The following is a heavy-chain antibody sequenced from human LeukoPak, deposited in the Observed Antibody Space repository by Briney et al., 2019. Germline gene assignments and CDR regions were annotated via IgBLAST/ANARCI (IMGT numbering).Heavy chain of an antibody. CDR3: ARVPIFGVVFDY. J-gene: IGHJ4*02. V-gene: IGHV4-31*03. D-gene: IGHD3-3*01. Sequence: SETLSLTCTVSGGSFSSGGYYWSGIRLHPGKGLEWIGYIYYSGSTYYNPSLKSRVTISVDTSKNQFSLKLSSVTAADTAVYYCARVPIFGVVFDYWGQGSLVTVSS. CDR2: IYYSGST. CDR1: GGSFSSGGYY.